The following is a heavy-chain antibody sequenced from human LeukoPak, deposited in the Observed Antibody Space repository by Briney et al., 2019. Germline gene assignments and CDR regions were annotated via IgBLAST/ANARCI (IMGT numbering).Heavy chain of an antibody. CDR1: GFTFSSYG. CDR2: ISYDGSNK. J-gene: IGHJ6*02. V-gene: IGHV3-30*18. Sequence: GGSLRLSCAASGFTFSSYGMHWVRQAPGKGLEWVAVISYDGSNKYYADSVKGRFTISRDNSKNTLYLQMNSLSAEDTAVYYCAKDMVDYYDSSGSYGMDVWGQGTTVTVSS. D-gene: IGHD3-22*01. CDR3: AKDMVDYYDSSGSYGMDV.